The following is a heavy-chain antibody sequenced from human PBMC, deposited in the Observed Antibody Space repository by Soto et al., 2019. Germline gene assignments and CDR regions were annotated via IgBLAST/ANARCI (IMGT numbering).Heavy chain of an antibody. J-gene: IGHJ6*02. D-gene: IGHD3-10*01. V-gene: IGHV3-9*01. CDR3: AKDKSAPVITMFRGVYAMDV. CDR2: ISWNSRNI. Sequence: EVQLVESGGGLVQPGRSLRLSCATTGFTFDDYAMHWVRQAPGKGLEWVSSISWNSRNIAYADSVKGRFTISRDSAKTYLYLQMYSLSTDDTAFYYCAKDKSAPVITMFRGVYAMDVWGQGITVTVSS. CDR1: GFTFDDYA.